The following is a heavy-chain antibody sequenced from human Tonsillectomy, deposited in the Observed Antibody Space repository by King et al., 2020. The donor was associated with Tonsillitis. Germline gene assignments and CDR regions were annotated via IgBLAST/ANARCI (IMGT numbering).Heavy chain of an antibody. J-gene: IGHJ4*02. D-gene: IGHD2-2*01. Sequence: QLVQSGAEVKKPGSSVKVSCKASGGTFSSYAISWVRQAPGQGLEWMGRIIPILGIANYAQKFQGRVTITADKSTSTAYMELSSLRSEDTAVYYCARDLRAGYCSSTSCYAEFDYWGQGTLVTVSS. V-gene: IGHV1-69*04. CDR2: IIPILGIA. CDR1: GGTFSSYA. CDR3: ARDLRAGYCSSTSCYAEFDY.